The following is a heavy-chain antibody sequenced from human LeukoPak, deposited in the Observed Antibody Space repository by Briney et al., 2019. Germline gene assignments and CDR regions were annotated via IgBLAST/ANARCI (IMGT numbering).Heavy chain of an antibody. V-gene: IGHV3-23*01. CDR3: AKGGYSSSWSYYFDY. J-gene: IGHJ4*02. D-gene: IGHD6-13*01. Sequence: PGGSLRLSCAASGFTFSNYAMSWVRQAPGKGLEWVSDISGSGAATYYADSVKGWFTISRDNSKNTLYLQMSSLRAEDTAVYFCAKGGYSSSWSYYFDYWGQGTLVTVSS. CDR1: GFTFSNYA. CDR2: ISGSGAAT.